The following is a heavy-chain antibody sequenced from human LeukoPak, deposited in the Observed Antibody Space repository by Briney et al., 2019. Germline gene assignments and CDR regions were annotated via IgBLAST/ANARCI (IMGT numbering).Heavy chain of an antibody. CDR1: GFTFSSYG. D-gene: IGHD2-2*01. CDR3: AKVLVVVPAAVYYYYGMDV. J-gene: IGHJ6*02. Sequence: PGGSLRLSCAASGFTFSSYGMHWVRQAPGKGLEWVAVISYDGSNKYYADSVKGRFTISRDNSKNTLYLQMNSLRAEDTAVYYCAKVLVVVPAAVYYYYGMDVWGQGTTVTVSS. V-gene: IGHV3-30*18. CDR2: ISYDGSNK.